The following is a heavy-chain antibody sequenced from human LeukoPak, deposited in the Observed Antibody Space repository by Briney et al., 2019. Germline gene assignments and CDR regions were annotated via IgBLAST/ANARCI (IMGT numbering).Heavy chain of an antibody. D-gene: IGHD3-10*01. V-gene: IGHV3-21*04. CDR3: AKGLRSGSAKYNCLDP. Sequence: GGSLRLSCAASGFTFSSYSMNWVRQAPGKGLEWVSSISSSSSYIYYADSVKGRFTISRDNSKNTLYLQMNSLRVEDTAVYYCAKGLRSGSAKYNCLDPWGQGTLVTVSS. J-gene: IGHJ5*02. CDR1: GFTFSSYS. CDR2: ISSSSSYI.